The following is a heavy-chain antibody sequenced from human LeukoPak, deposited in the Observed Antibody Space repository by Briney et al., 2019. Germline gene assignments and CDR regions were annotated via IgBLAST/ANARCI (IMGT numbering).Heavy chain of an antibody. CDR3: AGAIGYFDF. Sequence: GGSLRLSCAASGCTVSNNYMSWVRQAPGKGLEWVSVIYRDGSTYYADSVKGRFTISRDNSKNTLSLQMNSLRAEDTAVYYCAGAIGYFDFWGQGALVTVSS. J-gene: IGHJ4*02. V-gene: IGHV3-53*01. D-gene: IGHD2-21*01. CDR2: IYRDGST. CDR1: GCTVSNNY.